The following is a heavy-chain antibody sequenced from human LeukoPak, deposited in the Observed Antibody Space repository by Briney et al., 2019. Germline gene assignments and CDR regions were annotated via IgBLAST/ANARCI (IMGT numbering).Heavy chain of an antibody. Sequence: PSETLSLTCAVSGGSISSTNWWSWVRQPPGEGLEWIGEIYRSGTTNYKPSLKSRVTISLDKSRNHFSLKLTSVTAADSAVYYCARRSPYSTGWSSYFDYWGQGALVTVSS. D-gene: IGHD6-19*01. CDR2: IYRSGTT. V-gene: IGHV4-4*02. CDR3: ARRSPYSTGWSSYFDY. CDR1: GGSISSTNW. J-gene: IGHJ4*02.